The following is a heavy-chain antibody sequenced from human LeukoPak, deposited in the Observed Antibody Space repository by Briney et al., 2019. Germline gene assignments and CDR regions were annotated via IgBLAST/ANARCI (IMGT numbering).Heavy chain of an antibody. CDR3: VRDTITFSRYFDL. CDR1: GFTSGNYW. J-gene: IGHJ2*01. V-gene: IGHV3-74*01. Sequence: GGSLRLYCAASGFTSGNYWMHWVRQVPGKGLLWVSRINRDGRTNFADSVKGRFTISRDNAKNTVYLQMNSLRVEDTAVYYCVRDTITFSRYFDLWGRGTLVTVSS. D-gene: IGHD3-16*01. CDR2: INRDGRT.